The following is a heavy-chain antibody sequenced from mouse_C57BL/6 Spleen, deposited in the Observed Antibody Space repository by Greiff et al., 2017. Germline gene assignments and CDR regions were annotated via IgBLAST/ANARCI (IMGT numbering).Heavy chain of an antibody. V-gene: IGHV7-3*01. D-gene: IGHD1-1*01. Sequence: EVQLVESGGGLVQPGGSLSLSCAASGFTFTDYYMSWVRQPPGKALEWLGFIRHKANGYTTEYSASVKGRFTISIDNSQSILYLQMNALRAEDSATYYGARSYLRGGDWYFDVWGTGTTVTVSS. CDR2: IRHKANGYTT. CDR3: ARSYLRGGDWYFDV. J-gene: IGHJ1*03. CDR1: GFTFTDYY.